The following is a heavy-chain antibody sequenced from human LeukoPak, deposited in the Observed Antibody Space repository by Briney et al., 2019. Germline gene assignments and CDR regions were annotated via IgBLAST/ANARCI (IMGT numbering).Heavy chain of an antibody. J-gene: IGHJ3*02. Sequence: SVKVSCKASGGTFGSYAISWVRQAPGQGLEWMGRIIPIFGTANYAQKFQGRVTITTDESTSTAYMELSSLRSEDTAVYYCARDLGDYGDYGATGIWGQGTMVTVSS. CDR1: GGTFGSYA. CDR3: ARDLGDYGDYGATGI. D-gene: IGHD4-17*01. V-gene: IGHV1-69*05. CDR2: IIPIFGTA.